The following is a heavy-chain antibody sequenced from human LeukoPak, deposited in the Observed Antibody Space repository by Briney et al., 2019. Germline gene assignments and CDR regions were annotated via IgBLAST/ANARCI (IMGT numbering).Heavy chain of an antibody. J-gene: IGHJ5*02. Sequence: SETLSLICSVSGGSISGYYWSWIRQPAGKGLEWIGRIYTSGSTNYNPSLKSRVTMSLDTSRNQISLKLTSVTAADTAVYYCARDVFFRAHNWFDPWGQGTLVTVSS. D-gene: IGHD2/OR15-2a*01. CDR1: GGSISGYY. CDR3: ARDVFFRAHNWFDP. CDR2: IYTSGST. V-gene: IGHV4-4*07.